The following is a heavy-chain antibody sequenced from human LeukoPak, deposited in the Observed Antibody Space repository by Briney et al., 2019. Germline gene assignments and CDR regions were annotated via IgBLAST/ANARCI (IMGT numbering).Heavy chain of an antibody. CDR3: ASLLNMVRGVQKDY. J-gene: IGHJ4*02. CDR1: GGSISSGGYY. D-gene: IGHD3-10*01. CDR2: IYTSGST. Sequence: SETLSLTCTVSGGSISSGGYYWSWIRQPAGKGLEWIGRIYTSGSTNYNPSLKSRVTMSVDTSKNQFSLKLSSVTAADTAVYYCASLLNMVRGVQKDYWGQGTLVTVSS. V-gene: IGHV4-61*02.